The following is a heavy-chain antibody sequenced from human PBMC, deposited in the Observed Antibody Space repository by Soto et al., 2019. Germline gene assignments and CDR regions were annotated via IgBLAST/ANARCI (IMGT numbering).Heavy chain of an antibody. D-gene: IGHD6-19*01. Sequence: PGGSLRLSCRASGFSFSSFAMSWIRQAPGKGLEWVSYISSSGSTIYYADSVKGRFTISRDNAKNSLYPQMNSLRAEDTAVYYCAGGYIAVAAAGYWGQGTLVTVSS. V-gene: IGHV3-11*01. J-gene: IGHJ4*02. CDR1: GFSFSSFA. CDR2: ISSSGSTI. CDR3: AGGYIAVAAAGY.